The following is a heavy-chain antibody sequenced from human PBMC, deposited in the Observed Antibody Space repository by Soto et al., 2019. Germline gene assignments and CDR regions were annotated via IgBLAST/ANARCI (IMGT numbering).Heavy chain of an antibody. J-gene: IGHJ5*02. CDR2: ISSNGGST. V-gene: IGHV3-64D*06. CDR1: GFTFSSYA. Sequence: EVQLVESGGGLVQPGGSLRLSCSASGFTFSSYAMHWVRQAPGKGLEYVSAISSNGGSTYYADSVKGRFTISRDNSKNTLYLQMSSLRAEDTAVYYCVKDALTASYYDFWSGYYTAWFDPWGQGTLVTVSS. CDR3: VKDALTASYYDFWSGYYTAWFDP. D-gene: IGHD3-3*01.